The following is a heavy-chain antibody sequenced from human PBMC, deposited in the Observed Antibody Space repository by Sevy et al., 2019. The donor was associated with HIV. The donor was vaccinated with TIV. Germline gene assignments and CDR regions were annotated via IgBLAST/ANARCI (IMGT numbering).Heavy chain of an antibody. CDR3: ASGGSGDVWNYGYYYYGMDV. J-gene: IGHJ6*02. Sequence: ASVKVSCKASGDTFSTYDINWVRQAPGQGLEWMGWMSPKGGSTGFAQKFQGRLTMTRDTSINKAYMELSSLRSEDTAVYYCASGGSGDVWNYGYYYYGMDVWGQGTTVTVSS. V-gene: IGHV1-8*02. CDR1: GDTFSTYD. D-gene: IGHD3-3*01. CDR2: MSPKGGST.